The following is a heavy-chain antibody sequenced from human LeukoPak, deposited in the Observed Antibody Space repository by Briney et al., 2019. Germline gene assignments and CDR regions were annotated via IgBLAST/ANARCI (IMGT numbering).Heavy chain of an antibody. CDR3: AKDLSIHYDTRGFDP. CDR1: GFTFNTYG. J-gene: IGHJ5*02. CDR2: ISYDGNNE. V-gene: IGHV3-30*18. D-gene: IGHD3-22*01. Sequence: GGSLRLSCPASGFTFNTYGMHWVRQAPGKGLEWVAFISYDGNNEYYADSVKGRFTITRDNSKNTQYLQMNSLRAEDTAVYYCAKDLSIHYDTRGFDPWGQGTLVTVSS.